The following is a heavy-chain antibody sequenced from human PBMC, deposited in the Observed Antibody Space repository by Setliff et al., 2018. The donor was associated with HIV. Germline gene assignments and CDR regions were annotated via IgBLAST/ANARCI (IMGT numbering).Heavy chain of an antibody. V-gene: IGHV3-7*01. D-gene: IGHD6-19*01. CDR1: GFTFSSYW. CDR3: AREEARRGYSSGWCSAFDI. J-gene: IGHJ3*02. CDR2: IKQDGSEE. Sequence: PGGSLRLSCAASGFTFSSYWMSWVRQAPGKGLEWVANIKQDGSEEHYVGSVKGRFTVSRDNVKNSLYLQMNSLTAEDTGVYYCAREEARRGYSSGWCSAFDIWGQGTMVTVSS.